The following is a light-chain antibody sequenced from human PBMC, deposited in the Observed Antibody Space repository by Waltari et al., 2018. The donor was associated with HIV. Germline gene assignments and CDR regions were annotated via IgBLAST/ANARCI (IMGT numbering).Light chain of an antibody. CDR3: AAWDVSLSAWV. CDR1: SSNIGSNY. V-gene: IGLV1-47*01. CDR2: MNN. J-gene: IGLJ3*02. Sequence: QSVLTQPPSASGTPGQRVTISCSGSSSNIGSNYVYWYQQLPGTAPKLLIYMNNQRPSVVPDRFSGSKSGTSASLAISGLRSEDEADYYCAAWDVSLSAWVFGGGTKLTVL.